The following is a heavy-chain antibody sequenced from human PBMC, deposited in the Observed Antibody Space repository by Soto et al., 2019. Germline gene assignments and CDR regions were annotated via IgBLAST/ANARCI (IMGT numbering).Heavy chain of an antibody. J-gene: IGHJ6*02. CDR3: ARDPQRDCGGDCYYYYGMDV. CDR2: IIPIFGTA. CDR1: GGTFSSYA. D-gene: IGHD2-21*02. V-gene: IGHV1-69*12. Sequence: QVQLVQSGAEVKKPGSSVKVSCKASGGTFSSYAISWVRQAPGQGLEWMGGIIPIFGTANYAQKFQGRVTITADESTSTAYMELSSLRSEDTAVYYCARDPQRDCGGDCYYYYGMDVWGQGTTVTVSS.